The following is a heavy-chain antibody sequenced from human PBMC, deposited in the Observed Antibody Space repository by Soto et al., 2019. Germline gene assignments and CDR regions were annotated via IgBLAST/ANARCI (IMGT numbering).Heavy chain of an antibody. CDR1: GFTFSGSA. D-gene: IGHD2-15*01. CDR3: TRVVVADYYYYYMDV. CDR2: IRSKANNYET. Sequence: GGSLRLSCAASGFTFSGSAMHWVRQASGKGLEWVGRIRSKANNYETAYAASVKGRFTISRDDSKNTAYLQMNSLNTEDTAVYYCTRVVVADYYYYYMDVWGKGTTVTVSS. V-gene: IGHV3-73*01. J-gene: IGHJ6*03.